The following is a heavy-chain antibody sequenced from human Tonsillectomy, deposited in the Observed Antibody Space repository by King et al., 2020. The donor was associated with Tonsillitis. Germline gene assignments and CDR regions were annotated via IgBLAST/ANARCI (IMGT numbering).Heavy chain of an antibody. D-gene: IGHD6-19*01. CDR1: GGSTSSSTYF. CDR3: ARQPEYRSGWYWYFDL. Sequence: LQLQESGPGLIKPSETLSLTCTVSGGSTSSSTYFWAWIRQPPGEGLEWIGSVFYIGSTYYNPSFRGRVTMSVDTSKNQVSLNLTSVTAADTAVYYCARQPEYRSGWYWYFDLWGRGTLVTVSS. V-gene: IGHV4-39*01. CDR2: VFYIGST. J-gene: IGHJ2*01.